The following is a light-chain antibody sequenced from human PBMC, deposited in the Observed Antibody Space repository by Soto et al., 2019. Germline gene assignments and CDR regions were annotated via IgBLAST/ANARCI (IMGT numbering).Light chain of an antibody. Sequence: QSVLTQPPSVSAASGQKVTISCSGSTSNIGSNFVSWYQQFPGAAPKLLIYDNNKRPSGIPDRFSGSKSGTSATLGITGLQPGDEAVYYCGTWSAWQRARRFGGGTKLTVL. CDR3: GTWSAWQRARR. V-gene: IGLV1-51*01. J-gene: IGLJ2*01. CDR2: DNN. CDR1: TSNIGSNF.